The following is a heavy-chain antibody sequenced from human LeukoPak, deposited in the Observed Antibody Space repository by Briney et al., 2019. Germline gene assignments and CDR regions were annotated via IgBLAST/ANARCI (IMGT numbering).Heavy chain of an antibody. CDR3: ARGDIVVVPAAMHPDIRSNWFDP. D-gene: IGHD2-2*01. Sequence: ASVKVSCKASGYTFTGYYMHWVRQAPGQGLEWMGWINPNSGGTNYAQKFQGRVTMTRDTSISTAYMELSRLRPDDTAVYYCARGDIVVVPAAMHPDIRSNWFDPWGQGTLVTVSS. V-gene: IGHV1-2*02. CDR2: INPNSGGT. J-gene: IGHJ5*02. CDR1: GYTFTGYY.